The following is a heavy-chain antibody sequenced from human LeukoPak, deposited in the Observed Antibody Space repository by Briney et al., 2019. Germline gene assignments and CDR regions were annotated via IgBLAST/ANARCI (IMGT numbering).Heavy chain of an antibody. V-gene: IGHV4-30-4*01. CDR1: GASISSSSYY. CDR2: IYYSGST. D-gene: IGHD2-8*01. Sequence: PSETLSLTCTVSGASISSSSYYWSWIRQPPGKGLEWIGYIYYSGSTYYNPSLKSRVTISVDTSKNQFSLKLSSVTAADTAVYYCAREVRIMVYAFPPAWFDPWGQGTLVTVSS. J-gene: IGHJ5*02. CDR3: AREVRIMVYAFPPAWFDP.